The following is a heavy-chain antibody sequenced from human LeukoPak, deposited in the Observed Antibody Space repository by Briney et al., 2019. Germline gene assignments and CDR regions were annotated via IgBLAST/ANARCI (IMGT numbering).Heavy chain of an antibody. CDR2: IYYSGST. CDR1: GGSISSYC. CDR3: ARNYGSGTNNWFDP. V-gene: IGHV4-59*08. J-gene: IGHJ5*02. Sequence: SETLSLTCTVSGGSISSYCWSWLRQPPGKGLEWIGYIYYSGSTNYNPSLKSRVTISVDTSKNQFSLKLSSVTAADTAVYYCARNYGSGTNNWFDPWGQGTLVAVSS. D-gene: IGHD3-10*01.